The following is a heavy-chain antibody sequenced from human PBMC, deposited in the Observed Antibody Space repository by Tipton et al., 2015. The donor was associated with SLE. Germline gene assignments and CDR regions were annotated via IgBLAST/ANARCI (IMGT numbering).Heavy chain of an antibody. V-gene: IGHV3-64D*06. CDR3: VKGRFLEWLPYFDY. J-gene: IGHJ4*02. CDR2: ISSNGGST. Sequence: SLRLSCSASGFTFSSYAMHWVRQAPGKGLEYVSAISSNGGSTYYADSVKGRFTISRDNSKNTLYLQMSSLRAEDTAVYYCVKGRFLEWLPYFDYWGQGTLVTVSS. CDR1: GFTFSSYA. D-gene: IGHD3-3*01.